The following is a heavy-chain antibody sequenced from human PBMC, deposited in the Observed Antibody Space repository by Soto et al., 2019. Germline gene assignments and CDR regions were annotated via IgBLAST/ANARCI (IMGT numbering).Heavy chain of an antibody. CDR2: IYYSGST. CDR1: GGSISSAGYY. CDR3: AREKVVVDASHWFDP. V-gene: IGHV4-31*11. Sequence: TLSLTCAFSGGSISSAGYYWIWKHQHPGKGLEWIGYIYYSGSTYYSPSLKSRVTISVDTSKNQFSLKLSSVTAADTAVYYCAREKVVVDASHWFDPWGQGTLVTVSS. J-gene: IGHJ5*02. D-gene: IGHD2-15*01.